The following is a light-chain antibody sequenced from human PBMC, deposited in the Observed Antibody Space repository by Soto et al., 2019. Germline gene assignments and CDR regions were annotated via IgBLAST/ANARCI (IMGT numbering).Light chain of an antibody. J-gene: IGLJ2*01. CDR1: SSDVGAYDY. Sequence: QSALTQPPSASGSPGQSVTISCTGTSSDVGAYDYVSWYQQHPGKAPKLMIYEINKRPSGVPDRFSGSKSGNTASLTVSGLQAEDEADYYCGTWDTSLSAVVFGGGTKLTVL. CDR2: EIN. V-gene: IGLV2-8*01. CDR3: GTWDTSLSAVV.